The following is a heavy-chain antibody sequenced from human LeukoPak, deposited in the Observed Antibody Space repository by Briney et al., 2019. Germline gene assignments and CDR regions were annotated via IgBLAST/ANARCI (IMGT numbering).Heavy chain of an antibody. D-gene: IGHD3-3*01. Sequence: PGGSLRLSCAASGFTFSNYGMHWVRQAPGKGLEWVAVIWYDGSNKYYADSVKGRFTISRDNSKNTLYLQMGSLRAEDMAVYYCARDGSYTIFGVVIEYGMDVWGQGTTVTVSS. CDR3: ARDGSYTIFGVVIEYGMDV. CDR2: IWYDGSNK. V-gene: IGHV3-33*01. CDR1: GFTFSNYG. J-gene: IGHJ6*02.